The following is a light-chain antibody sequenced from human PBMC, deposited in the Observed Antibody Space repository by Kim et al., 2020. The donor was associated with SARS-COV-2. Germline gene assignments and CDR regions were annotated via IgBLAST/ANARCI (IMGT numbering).Light chain of an antibody. V-gene: IGKV3-20*01. CDR1: QSVSSSY. Sequence: EIVLTQSPGTLSLSPGERATLSCRASQSVSSSYLAWYQQKPGQAPRLLISGASSRATGVPDRFSGSGSGSDSTLTISRLEPEDFAVYYCQQYAYSPITFGQGTRLEIK. CDR3: QQYAYSPIT. J-gene: IGKJ5*01. CDR2: GAS.